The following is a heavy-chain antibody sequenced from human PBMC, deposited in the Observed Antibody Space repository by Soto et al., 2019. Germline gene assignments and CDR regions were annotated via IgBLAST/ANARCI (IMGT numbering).Heavy chain of an antibody. CDR3: ARSPEATVTAFDF. V-gene: IGHV4-31*03. D-gene: IGHD4-17*01. Sequence: QVQLQESGPGLVKPSQTLSLTCTVSGGSISSGGYYWSWIRQPPGKGLEWFGYIFYSGSTYYNPSLNSRVTISVDTSKNQYSLKLSSVTAADTAVYYGARSPEATVTAFDFWGQGTLVTVSS. J-gene: IGHJ4*02. CDR2: IFYSGST. CDR1: GGSISSGGYY.